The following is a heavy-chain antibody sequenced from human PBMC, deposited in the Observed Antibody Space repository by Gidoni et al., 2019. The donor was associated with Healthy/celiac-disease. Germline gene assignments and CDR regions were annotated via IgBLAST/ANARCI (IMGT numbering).Heavy chain of an antibody. V-gene: IGHV3-7*03. J-gene: IGHJ3*02. Sequence: EVQLVESGGGLVQPGGSLRLSCAASGFTFSSYWMSWVRQAPGKGLEWVANIKQDGSEKYYVDSVKGRFTISRDNAKNSLYLQMNSLRAEDTAVYYCARALRITIFGVVSDKSRSGAFDIWGQGTMVTVSS. CDR1: GFTFSSYW. CDR2: IKQDGSEK. D-gene: IGHD3-3*01. CDR3: ARALRITIFGVVSDKSRSGAFDI.